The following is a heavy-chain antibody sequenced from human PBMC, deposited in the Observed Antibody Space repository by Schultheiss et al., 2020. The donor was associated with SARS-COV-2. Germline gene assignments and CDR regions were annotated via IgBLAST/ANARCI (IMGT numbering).Heavy chain of an antibody. J-gene: IGHJ1*01. CDR1: GFTFSSYW. CDR3: AKGDIVVVVAAMTHFQH. Sequence: GESLKISCAASGFTFSSYWMSWVRQAPGKGLEWVANIKQDGSEKYYVDSVKGRFTISRDNAKNSLYLQMNSLRAEDTAVYYCAKGDIVVVVAAMTHFQHWGQGTLVTVSS. CDR2: IKQDGSEK. D-gene: IGHD2-15*01. V-gene: IGHV3-7*01.